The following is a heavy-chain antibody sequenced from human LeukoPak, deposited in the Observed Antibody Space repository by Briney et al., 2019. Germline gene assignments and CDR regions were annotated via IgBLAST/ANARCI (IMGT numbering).Heavy chain of an antibody. V-gene: IGHV3-30-3*01. J-gene: IGHJ4*02. CDR2: ISYDGSNK. D-gene: IGHD2-21*02. CDR1: GFTFSSYA. CDR3: ARAGGDLTFFDY. Sequence: GGSLRLSCAASGFTFSSYAMHWVRQAPGKGLEWVAVISYDGSNKYYADSVKGRFTISRDNAKNSLYLQMNSLRAEDTAVYYCARAGGDLTFFDYWGQGTLVTVSS.